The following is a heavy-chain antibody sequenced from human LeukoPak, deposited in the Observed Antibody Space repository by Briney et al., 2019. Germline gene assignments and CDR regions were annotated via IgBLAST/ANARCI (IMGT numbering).Heavy chain of an antibody. CDR3: ATIALGTHAFDI. D-gene: IGHD2-21*01. Sequence: SETLSLTCTVSGGSISSGSNYWGWIRQPPGKGLEWIWSMYYSGNTYYNPSLKSRVTISVDTSKNQLSLKLSSVTAADTAVYYCATIALGTHAFDIWGQGTMVSVSS. J-gene: IGHJ3*02. CDR1: GGSISSGSNY. V-gene: IGHV4-39*01. CDR2: MYYSGNT.